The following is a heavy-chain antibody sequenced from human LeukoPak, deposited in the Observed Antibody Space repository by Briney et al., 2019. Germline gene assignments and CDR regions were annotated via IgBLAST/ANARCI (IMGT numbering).Heavy chain of an antibody. CDR1: GYTFTDYY. CDR2: VDPKDGET. Sequence: ASVKVSCKVSGYTFTDYYMHWVQQALGKGLDWMGLVDPKDGETIYAEKFQGRVTITADTSTDTVYMELSSLSSEDTAVYYCAKMSTVTTGFDPWGQGTLVTVSS. D-gene: IGHD4-17*01. CDR3: AKMSTVTTGFDP. V-gene: IGHV1-69-2*01. J-gene: IGHJ5*02.